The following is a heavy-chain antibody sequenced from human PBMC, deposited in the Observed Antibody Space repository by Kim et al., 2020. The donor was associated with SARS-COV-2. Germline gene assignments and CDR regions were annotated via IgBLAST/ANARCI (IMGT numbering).Heavy chain of an antibody. V-gene: IGHV3-23*01. Sequence: YADSVKGRSAISRDNSKSTLYLQMNSLRAEDTAVYYCAKRSATGTFYFDYWGQGTLVTVSS. CDR3: AKRSATGTFYFDY. J-gene: IGHJ4*02. D-gene: IGHD1-7*01.